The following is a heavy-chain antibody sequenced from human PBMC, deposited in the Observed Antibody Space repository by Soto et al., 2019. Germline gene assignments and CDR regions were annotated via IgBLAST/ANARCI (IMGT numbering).Heavy chain of an antibody. CDR2: IIPIISSA. J-gene: IGHJ4*02. CDR1: GGTFTNYA. Sequence: QVQLVQSGAEVKKPGSSVKVSCKASGGTFTNYAFSWVRQAPGQGLEWMGGIIPIISSAKYAQKFQGRVTITADESTSTAYMELSSLSSEDTAIYYCARAHSLVGGTYYFDYWGQGTLVTVSS. V-gene: IGHV1-69*01. CDR3: ARAHSLVGGTYYFDY. D-gene: IGHD1-26*01.